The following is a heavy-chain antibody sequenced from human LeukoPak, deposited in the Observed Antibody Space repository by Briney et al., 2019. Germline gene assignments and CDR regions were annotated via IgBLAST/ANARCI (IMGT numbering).Heavy chain of an antibody. Sequence: GGSLRLSCAASGFSVSSNYMNWVRQAPGKGLEWVSAIYTGGTTYYADSVKGRFTISRDNSKNTLYLQLNSLRAEDTAVYYCARDKLGSGYSSDFDCWAREPWSPSPQ. J-gene: IGHJ4*02. D-gene: IGHD6-19*01. V-gene: IGHV3-66*02. CDR1: GFSVSSNY. CDR2: IYTGGTT. CDR3: ARDKLGSGYSSDFDC.